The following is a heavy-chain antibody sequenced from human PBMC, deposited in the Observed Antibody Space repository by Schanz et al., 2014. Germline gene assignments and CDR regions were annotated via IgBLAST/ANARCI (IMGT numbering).Heavy chain of an antibody. CDR1: GYTFTSYG. V-gene: IGHV1-18*01. J-gene: IGHJ6*03. CDR2: ISPYNGNT. D-gene: IGHD6-19*01. CDR3: ARLGTGMAVAGSVIDSYYYYMDV. Sequence: QVQLVQSGPEVKKPGASVKVSCKASGYTFTSYGISWVRQAPGQGLEWMGWISPYNGNTNYAQKLQGRVTMTADTSTSTAYMDLRSLRSDDTAVYYCARLGTGMAVAGSVIDSYYYYMDVWGEGTTVTVSS.